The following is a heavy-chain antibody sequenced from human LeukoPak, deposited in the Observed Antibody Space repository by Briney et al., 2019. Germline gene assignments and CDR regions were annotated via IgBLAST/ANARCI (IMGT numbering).Heavy chain of an antibody. J-gene: IGHJ4*02. CDR2: ISSSSSTI. Sequence: GGSLRLSCAASGFTFSSYSMNWVRQAPGKGLEWVSYISSSSSTIYCADSVKGRFTISRDNAKNSLYLQMNSLRAEDTAVYYCNSVAGNFDYWGQGTLVTVSS. CDR3: NSVAGNFDY. V-gene: IGHV3-48*04. CDR1: GFTFSSYS. D-gene: IGHD6-19*01.